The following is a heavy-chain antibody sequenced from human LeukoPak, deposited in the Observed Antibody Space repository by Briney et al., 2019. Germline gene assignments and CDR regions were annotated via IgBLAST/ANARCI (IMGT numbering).Heavy chain of an antibody. V-gene: IGHV1-18*01. D-gene: IGHD1-26*01. J-gene: IGHJ4*02. CDR2: ISAYNGNT. CDR3: ARDYSGYVDY. Sequence: GASVKVSCKASGYTFTSYGISWVRQAPGQGLEWMGWISAYNGNTNYAQKLQGRVTMTTDTATSTAYKELRSLRSVDTAVYYCARDYSGYVDYWGQGTLVTVSS. CDR1: GYTFTSYG.